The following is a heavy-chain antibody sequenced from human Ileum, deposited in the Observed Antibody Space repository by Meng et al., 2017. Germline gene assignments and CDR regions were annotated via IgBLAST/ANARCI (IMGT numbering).Heavy chain of an antibody. D-gene: IGHD4-17*01. Sequence: QMQVQESGPGLVKPSWTLFLTCTVSGGSGGPFSSATWWSWVRQSPGKGLEWIGEIYHSGTTTDYNPSFKSRVTISVDTSTNQFSLKLISVTAADTAVYYCARRDHYGDPPRWGQGTLVTVSS. CDR1: GGSGGPFSSATW. CDR2: IYHSGTT. J-gene: IGHJ4*02. V-gene: IGHV4-4*02. CDR3: ARRDHYGDPPR.